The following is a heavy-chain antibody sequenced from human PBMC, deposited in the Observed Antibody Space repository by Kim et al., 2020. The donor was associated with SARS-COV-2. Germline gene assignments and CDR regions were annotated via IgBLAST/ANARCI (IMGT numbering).Heavy chain of an antibody. CDR2: GRP. Sequence: GRPNSTHALKSRVTISVDTSKNQFSLKLSSVTAADTAVYYCASSGWYRGYWGQGTLVTVSS. D-gene: IGHD6-19*01. CDR3: ASSGWYRGY. V-gene: IGHV4-34*13. J-gene: IGHJ4*02.